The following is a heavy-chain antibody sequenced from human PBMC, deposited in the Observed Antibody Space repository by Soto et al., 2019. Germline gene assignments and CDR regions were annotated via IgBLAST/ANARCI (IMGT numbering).Heavy chain of an antibody. CDR2: IIPTFGLP. Sequence: VQLVQSGSEVITPGSSVTVSCKASGTTFSSYDINWVRQAPGQGLEWMGGIIPTFGLPNYSQKFQDRLTITADESTTTAYRDLSSLTSEDTAIYFCAGRDGYTTWGQGTLVTVSA. D-gene: IGHD5-12*01. J-gene: IGHJ5*02. CDR3: AGRDGYTT. CDR1: GTTFSSYD. V-gene: IGHV1-69*01.